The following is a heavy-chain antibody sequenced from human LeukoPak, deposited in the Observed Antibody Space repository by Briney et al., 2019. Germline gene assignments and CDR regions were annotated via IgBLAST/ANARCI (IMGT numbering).Heavy chain of an antibody. CDR1: GFTFSSYG. CDR2: IWYDGSNK. V-gene: IGHV3-33*01. Sequence: PGRSLRLSCAASGFTFSSYGMHWVRQAPGKGLEWVAVIWYDGSNKYYADSVKGRFTISRDNSKNTLYLQMNSLRAEDTAVYYCARDSITMTPSSYGMDVWGQGTTVTVSS. CDR3: ARDSITMTPSSYGMDV. J-gene: IGHJ6*02. D-gene: IGHD3-22*01.